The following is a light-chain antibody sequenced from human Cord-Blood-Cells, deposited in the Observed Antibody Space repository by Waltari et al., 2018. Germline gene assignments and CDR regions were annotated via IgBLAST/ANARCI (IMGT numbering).Light chain of an antibody. J-gene: IGLJ3*02. CDR2: SNY. CDR1: SSNIGSNY. CDR3: AAWDDSLSGLWV. V-gene: IGLV1-47*01. Sequence: QSVLTQPPSASGTPGQRVTISCSGSSSNIGSNYVYWYQRLPGTAPTRPIFSNYQRPSGVPDRFSGSKSGTSASLAISGLRSEDEADYYCAAWDDSLSGLWVFGGGTKLTVL.